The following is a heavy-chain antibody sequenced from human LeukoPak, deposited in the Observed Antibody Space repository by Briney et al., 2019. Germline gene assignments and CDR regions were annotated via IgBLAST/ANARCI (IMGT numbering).Heavy chain of an antibody. CDR1: GGSISSYY. Sequence: SETLSLTCTVSGGSISSYYWSWIRQPPGKGLEWIGYIYYSGSTNYNPSLKSRVTMSRDTSKNQFSLNLISVTGADTAIYYCARDAGGTTPWGQGSLVTVSS. J-gene: IGHJ5*02. CDR2: IYYSGST. V-gene: IGHV4-59*12. CDR3: ARDAGGTTP. D-gene: IGHD4-4*01.